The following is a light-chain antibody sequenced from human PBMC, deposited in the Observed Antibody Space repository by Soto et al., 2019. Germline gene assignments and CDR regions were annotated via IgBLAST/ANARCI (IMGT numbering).Light chain of an antibody. V-gene: IGKV1-39*01. Sequence: DLQMTQSPSSLSASVRDRVTITCRPSQSIGRNLNWYRQSPGKAPKVXVFAASSKHRGVPLRFDARGSGTDFSLTIYSLQPEDFVTYYCPQTHTSTWTFGQGTQVDI. CDR1: QSIGRN. J-gene: IGKJ1*01. CDR2: AAS. CDR3: PQTHTSTWT.